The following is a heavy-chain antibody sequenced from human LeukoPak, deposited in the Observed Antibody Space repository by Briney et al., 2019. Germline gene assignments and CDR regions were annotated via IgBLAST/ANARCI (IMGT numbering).Heavy chain of an antibody. CDR3: ARGDGYNSVDY. CDR1: GFTFSSYA. Sequence: AGSLRLSCAASGFTFSSYAMHWVRQAPGKGLEYVSAISSNGGSTYYANSVKGRFTISRDNSKNTLYLQMGSLRAEDMAVYYCARGDGYNSVDYWGQGTLVTVSS. D-gene: IGHD5-24*01. J-gene: IGHJ4*02. V-gene: IGHV3-64*01. CDR2: ISSNGGST.